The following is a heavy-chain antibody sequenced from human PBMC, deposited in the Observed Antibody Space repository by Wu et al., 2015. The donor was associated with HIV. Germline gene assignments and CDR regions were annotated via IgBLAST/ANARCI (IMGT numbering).Heavy chain of an antibody. CDR3: ARTLGSLWFGELAI. Sequence: QVQLVQSGTEVKKPGASVKVSCKASGYIFSNFGITWVRQAPGQGLEWMGWISIYNGNTNYAQNFQGRVTMTTDTSTSTAYMELRILRSEDTAMYFCARTLGSLWFGELAIWGQGTLVTVSS. CDR1: GYIFSNFG. CDR2: ISIYNGNT. V-gene: IGHV1-18*01. D-gene: IGHD3-10*01. J-gene: IGHJ4*02.